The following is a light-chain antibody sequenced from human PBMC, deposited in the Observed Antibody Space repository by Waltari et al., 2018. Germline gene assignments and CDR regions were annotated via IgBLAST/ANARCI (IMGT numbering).Light chain of an antibody. Sequence: QSALTQPASVSGSPGQSITISCTGTSSDVVAYDYVSWYQQHPGKAPKLMIYDVTKRPSGVSFRFSASKSGNTASLTISGLQADDEADYYCCSYAGSDIYAVFGGGTKLTVL. CDR3: CSYAGSDIYAV. CDR2: DVT. J-gene: IGLJ2*01. CDR1: SSDVVAYDY. V-gene: IGLV2-23*02.